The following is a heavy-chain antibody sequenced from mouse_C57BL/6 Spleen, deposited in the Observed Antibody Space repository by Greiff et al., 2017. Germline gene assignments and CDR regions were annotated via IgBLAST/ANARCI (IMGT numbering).Heavy chain of an antibody. CDR2: INPSSGYT. CDR3: ATASATVVATNFDY. V-gene: IGHV1-7*01. CDR1: GYTFTSYW. D-gene: IGHD1-1*01. Sequence: QVQLQQSGAELAKPGASVKLSCKASGYTFTSYWMHWVKQRPGQGLEWIGYINPSSGYTKYNQKFKDKATLTADKSSSTAYMQLSSLTYEDSSVYYCATASATVVATNFDYWGQGTTLTVSS. J-gene: IGHJ2*01.